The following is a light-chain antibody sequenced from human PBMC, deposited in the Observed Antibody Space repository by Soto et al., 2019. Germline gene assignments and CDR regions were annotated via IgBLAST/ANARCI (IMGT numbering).Light chain of an antibody. CDR3: QQYGDSPVT. J-gene: IGKJ1*01. Sequence: EIVLTQSPCTLSLSPGDRAAVCWRASQTLVANYLAWYQQKRGQAPRLVIHGASNRATDIPDRISGSGSGTDFTLTISRLEPEDFAVYYCQQYGDSPVTFGQGTKVDI. CDR1: QTLVANY. V-gene: IGKV3-20*01. CDR2: GAS.